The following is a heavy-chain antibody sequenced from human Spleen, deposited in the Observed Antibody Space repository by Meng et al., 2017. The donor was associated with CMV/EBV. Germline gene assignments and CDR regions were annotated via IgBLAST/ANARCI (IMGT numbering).Heavy chain of an antibody. Sequence: GESLKISCAASGFTFSSYWMSWVRRAPGKGLQWVSSMSFDGSDKYYADSVKGRFTISRDNSKNILYLQMNSLRAEDTAIYYCARDQPLDYWGQGSLVTVSS. V-gene: IGHV3-30-3*01. CDR3: ARDQPLDY. CDR1: GFTFSSYW. J-gene: IGHJ4*02. CDR2: MSFDGSDK.